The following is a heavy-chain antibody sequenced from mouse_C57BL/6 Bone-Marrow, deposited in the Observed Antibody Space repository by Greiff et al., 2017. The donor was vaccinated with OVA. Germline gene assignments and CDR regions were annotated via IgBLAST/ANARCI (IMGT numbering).Heavy chain of an antibody. CDR2: INPSNGGT. J-gene: IGHJ2*01. D-gene: IGHD1-1*01. CDR3: ARMDGSSDGYFDY. V-gene: IGHV1-53*01. Sequence: QVQLQQPGTDLVKPGASVQLSCKASGYTFTSYWLHWVKQRPGQGLEWMGHINPSNGGTNYTEKFQSRATLTVDKSSITAYMQLSSLTSEDSAVYYCARMDGSSDGYFDYWGQGTTLTVSA. CDR1: GYTFTSYW.